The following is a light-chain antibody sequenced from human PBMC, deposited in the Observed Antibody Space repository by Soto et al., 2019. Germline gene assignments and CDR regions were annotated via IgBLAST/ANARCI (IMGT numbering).Light chain of an antibody. CDR2: EVS. J-gene: IGLJ3*02. CDR3: SSYTTISTWV. CDR1: SSDVGGYNY. V-gene: IGLV2-14*01. Sequence: QSVLTQPASVSGSPGQSITISCTGTSSDVGGYNYVSWYQQQPGKAPKLVIYEVSDRPSGVSNRFSGSKSGNTASLTISGLQAEDEGDYYCSSYTTISTWVFGGGTKLTVL.